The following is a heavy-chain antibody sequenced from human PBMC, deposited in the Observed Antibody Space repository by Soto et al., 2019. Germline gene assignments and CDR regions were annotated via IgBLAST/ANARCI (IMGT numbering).Heavy chain of an antibody. J-gene: IGHJ6*02. V-gene: IGHV3-23*01. CDR2: ISGSGGST. D-gene: IGHD6-13*01. CDR1: GFTFSSCA. Sequence: PGGSLRPSCAASGFTFSSCAMGWVRQAPGKGLEWVSAISGSGGSTYYADSVKGRFTISRDNSKNTLYLQMNSLRAEDTAVYYCAKDRDERIAAADYGMDVWGQGTTVTVSS. CDR3: AKDRDERIAAADYGMDV.